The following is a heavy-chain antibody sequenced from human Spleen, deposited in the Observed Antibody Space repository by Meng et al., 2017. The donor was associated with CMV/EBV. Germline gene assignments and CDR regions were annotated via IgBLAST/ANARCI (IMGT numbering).Heavy chain of an antibody. CDR1: YY. D-gene: IGHD6-19*01. J-gene: IGHJ4*02. CDR2: SNPTSGGT. Sequence: YYIHWVRHAPGQGLEWMGISNPTSGGTSYAQKFQGRVTMTRDTSTGTVYMEVSSLTSEDTAVYFCARGRPFGSFDSSDTPGVPFDYWGQGTLVTVSS. V-gene: IGHV1-46*01. CDR3: ARGRPFGSFDSSDTPGVPFDY.